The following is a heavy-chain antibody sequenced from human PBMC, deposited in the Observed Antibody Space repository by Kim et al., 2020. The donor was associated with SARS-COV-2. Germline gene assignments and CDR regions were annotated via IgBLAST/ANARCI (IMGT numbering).Heavy chain of an antibody. J-gene: IGHJ4*02. V-gene: IGHV3-43*02. CDR1: GFTFDDFA. CDR3: AKDFSLGSAMVNYFDY. CDR2: ISGDGGST. D-gene: IGHD5-18*01. Sequence: GGSLRLSCAASGFTFDDFAMHWVRQVPGKGLEWVSLISGDGGSTYYADSVKGRFTISRDNSKNSLYLQMNSLRTEDTALYYCAKDFSLGSAMVNYFDYWGQGTLVTVSS.